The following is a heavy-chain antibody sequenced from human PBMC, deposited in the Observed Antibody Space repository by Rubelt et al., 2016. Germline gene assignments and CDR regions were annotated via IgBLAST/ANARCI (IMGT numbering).Heavy chain of an antibody. Sequence: APGKGLEWVSSISSSSSYIYYADSVKGRFTISRDNAENSLYLQMNSLRAEDTAVYFCARDGYSSYDSGNYWGQGTLVTVSS. J-gene: IGHJ4*02. CDR2: ISSSSSYI. V-gene: IGHV3-21*01. CDR3: ARDGYSSYDSGNY. D-gene: IGHD5-12*01.